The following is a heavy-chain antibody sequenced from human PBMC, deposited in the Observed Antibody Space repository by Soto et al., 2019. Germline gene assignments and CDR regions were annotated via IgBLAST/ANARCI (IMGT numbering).Heavy chain of an antibody. J-gene: IGHJ5*02. CDR2: MYNTGST. D-gene: IGHD7-27*01. V-gene: IGHV4-59*12. CDR3: ARVPGP. CDR1: GGSISGYY. Sequence: SETLSLTCPVSGGSISGYYWGWIRQPPGKGLEWIGYMYNTGSTYYNPSLKSRVTISVDRSKNQFSLKLSSVTAADTAVYYCARVPGPWGQGTLVTVSS.